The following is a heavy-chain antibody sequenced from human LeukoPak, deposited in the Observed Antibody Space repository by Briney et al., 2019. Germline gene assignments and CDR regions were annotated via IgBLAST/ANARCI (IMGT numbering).Heavy chain of an antibody. Sequence: GGSLRLSCAASGFTFSSYDMHWVRQATGKGLEWVSAIGTAGDTYYPGSVKGRFTISRENAKNSLYLQMNSLRAGDTAVYYCARHGIKWVITIFGPRSNWFDPWGQGTLVTVSS. CDR3: ARHGIKWVITIFGPRSNWFDP. D-gene: IGHD3-3*01. CDR2: IGTAGDT. J-gene: IGHJ5*02. V-gene: IGHV3-13*01. CDR1: GFTFSSYD.